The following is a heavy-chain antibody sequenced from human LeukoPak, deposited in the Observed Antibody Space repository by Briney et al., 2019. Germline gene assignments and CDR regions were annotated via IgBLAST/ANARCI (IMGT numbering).Heavy chain of an antibody. J-gene: IGHJ3*02. Sequence: SETLSLTCTVSGGSISSGSYYWAWIRQPAGKGLELIGRIYTSGKTNYNPSLKSRVTMSVDTSKNQFSLKLNSVTAADTAVYYCARDPYYDILTGYLIRGAFDIWGLGTMVTVSS. CDR2: IYTSGKT. CDR3: ARDPYYDILTGYLIRGAFDI. V-gene: IGHV4-61*02. CDR1: GGSISSGSYY. D-gene: IGHD3-9*01.